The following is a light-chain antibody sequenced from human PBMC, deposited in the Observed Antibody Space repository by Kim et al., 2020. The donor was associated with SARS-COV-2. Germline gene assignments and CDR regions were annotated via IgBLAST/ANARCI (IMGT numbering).Light chain of an antibody. Sequence: EIVMTQSPATLSVSPGERATLSCRASQSISSSLAWYQQTPGRAPRLLIYGASTRATGIPARFSGSGSGTEFTLTISSLQSEDFAVYYCQQYYNWPPFTFGQGTKLEI. CDR3: QQYYNWPPFT. V-gene: IGKV3-15*01. CDR1: QSISSS. J-gene: IGKJ2*01. CDR2: GAS.